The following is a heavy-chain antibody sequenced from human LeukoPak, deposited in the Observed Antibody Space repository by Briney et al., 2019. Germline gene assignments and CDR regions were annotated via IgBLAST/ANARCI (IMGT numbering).Heavy chain of an antibody. Sequence: GGSLRLSCAASGFTFSSYAMNWVRQAPGKGLEWVSYISSSGSTIYYADSVKGRFTISRDNAKNSLYLQMNSLRAEDTALYYCAKDAPLGCSSTSCYGYYFDYWGQGTLVTVSS. CDR3: AKDAPLGCSSTSCYGYYFDY. CDR2: ISSSGSTI. J-gene: IGHJ4*02. V-gene: IGHV3-48*04. CDR1: GFTFSSYA. D-gene: IGHD2-2*01.